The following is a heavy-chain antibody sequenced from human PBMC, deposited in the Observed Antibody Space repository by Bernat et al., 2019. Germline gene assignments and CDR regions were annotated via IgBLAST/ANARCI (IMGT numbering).Heavy chain of an antibody. J-gene: IGHJ6*03. V-gene: IGHV3-33*01. Sequence: QVQLVESGGGVVQPGRSLRLSCAASGFTFSSYGMHWVRQAPGKGLEWVAVIWYDGSNKYYADSVKGRFTSSRDNSKNTLYLQMNSLRAEYTAVYYCARAYGTGGVCYIDYYYRDVWGKGTTVTVSS. CDR2: IWYDGSNK. D-gene: IGHD2-8*02. CDR3: ARAYGTGGVCYIDYYYRDV. CDR1: GFTFSSYG.